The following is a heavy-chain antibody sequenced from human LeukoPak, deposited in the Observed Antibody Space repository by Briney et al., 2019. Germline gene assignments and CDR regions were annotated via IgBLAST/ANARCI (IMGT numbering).Heavy chain of an antibody. CDR1: GDSISSDY. CDR3: ARTRPQDHGTSYMDV. V-gene: IGHV4-59*08. CDR2: IFYSGTT. Sequence: SETLSFTCDVSGDSISSDYWSWIRQSPEKGLEWIGFIFYSGTTTYNPSLQSRVTISVDTSKNKFYLKLTSVTAADTAVYYCARTRPQDHGTSYMDVWGKGTTVTVSS. D-gene: IGHD4-17*01. J-gene: IGHJ6*03.